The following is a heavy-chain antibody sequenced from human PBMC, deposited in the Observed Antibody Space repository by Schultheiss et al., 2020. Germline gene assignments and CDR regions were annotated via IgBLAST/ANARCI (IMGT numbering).Heavy chain of an antibody. D-gene: IGHD6-19*01. Sequence: GGSLRLSCTASGFTFGDYAMSWVRQAPGKGLEWVGFIRNKANGGTTDYAAPVKGRFTISRDDSKNTLYLQMNSLKTEDTAVYYCTTHRIAALAGFDAFDIWGQGTMVNVSS. V-gene: IGHV3-49*04. J-gene: IGHJ3*02. CDR2: IRNKANGGTT. CDR3: TTHRIAALAGFDAFDI. CDR1: GFTFGDYA.